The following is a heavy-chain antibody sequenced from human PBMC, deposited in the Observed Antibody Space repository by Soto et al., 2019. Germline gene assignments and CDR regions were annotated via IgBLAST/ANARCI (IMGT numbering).Heavy chain of an antibody. CDR1: GFTVSSNY. V-gene: IGHV3-66*01. D-gene: IGHD3-9*01. CDR3: ASSAGYQYYFDY. J-gene: IGHJ4*02. CDR2: IYSGGST. Sequence: GGSLRLSCAASGFTVSSNYMSWVRQAPGKGLEWVSVIYSGGSTYYADSVKGRFTISRDNSKNTLYLQMNSLRAEDTAVYYCASSAGYQYYFDYWGQGTLVTVSS.